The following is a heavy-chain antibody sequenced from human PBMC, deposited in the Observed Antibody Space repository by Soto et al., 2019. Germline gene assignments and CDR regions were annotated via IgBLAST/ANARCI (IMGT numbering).Heavy chain of an antibody. J-gene: IGHJ6*02. CDR3: AKEYYYGSGSYYYYYGMDV. Sequence: PGGSLRLSCAATGFTFSSYAMSWVRQAPGKGLEWVSAISGSGGSTYYADSVKGRFTISRDNSKNTLYLQMNSLRAEDTAVYYCAKEYYYGSGSYYYYYGMDVWGQGTTVTVSS. CDR2: ISGSGGST. V-gene: IGHV3-23*01. CDR1: GFTFSSYA. D-gene: IGHD3-10*01.